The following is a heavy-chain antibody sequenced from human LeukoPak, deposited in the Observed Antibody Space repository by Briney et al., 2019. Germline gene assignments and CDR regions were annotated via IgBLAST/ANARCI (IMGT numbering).Heavy chain of an antibody. Sequence: SETLSLTCTVSGGSISSYYWSWIRQPPGKGLEWIGYIYYSGSTNYNPSLKSRVTISVDTSKNQFSLKLSSVTAADTAVYYCARLELAAAGTLDYWGQGTLVTVSS. CDR1: GGSISSYY. D-gene: IGHD6-13*01. CDR3: ARLELAAAGTLDY. CDR2: IYYSGST. V-gene: IGHV4-59*01. J-gene: IGHJ4*02.